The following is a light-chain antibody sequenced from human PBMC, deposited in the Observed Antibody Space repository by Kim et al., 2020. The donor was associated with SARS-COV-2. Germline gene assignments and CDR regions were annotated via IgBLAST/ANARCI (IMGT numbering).Light chain of an antibody. CDR3: QEYNSAPLFT. CDR2: AAS. V-gene: IGKV1-27*01. Sequence: DIQMTQSPSSLSASVGDRVTITCRASQGISNYLAWYQQKPGRVPKLLIYAASTLQSGVPSRFSGSGSGTDFTLTISSLQPEDVATYYCQEYNSAPLFTFGPGTKVDIK. J-gene: IGKJ3*01. CDR1: QGISNY.